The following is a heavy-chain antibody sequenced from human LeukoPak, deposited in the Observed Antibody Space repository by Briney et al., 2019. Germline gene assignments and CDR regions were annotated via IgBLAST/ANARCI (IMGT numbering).Heavy chain of an antibody. Sequence: SVKVSCKASGGTFSNYAISWVRQAPGQRLEWMGRIIPILGIANYAQKFQGRVTITADKSTSTAYMELSSLRSEDTAVYYCARDREDNWNDRLSYFDYSGQGTLVTVSS. CDR3: ARDREDNWNDRLSYFDY. D-gene: IGHD1-20*01. J-gene: IGHJ4*02. V-gene: IGHV1-69*04. CDR1: GGTFSNYA. CDR2: IIPILGIA.